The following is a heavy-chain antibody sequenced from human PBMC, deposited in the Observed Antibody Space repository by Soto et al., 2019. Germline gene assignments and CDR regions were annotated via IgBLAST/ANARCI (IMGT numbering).Heavy chain of an antibody. CDR2: INPSGGST. D-gene: IGHD3-10*01. Sequence: GASVKVSCKASGYTFTSYYMHWVRQAPGQGLEWMGIINPSGGSTSYAQKFQGRVTMTRDTSTSTVYMELSSLRSEDTAVYYCARAGKTYYYYMDVWGKGTTVTAP. J-gene: IGHJ6*03. CDR1: GYTFTSYY. CDR3: ARAGKTYYYYMDV. V-gene: IGHV1-46*03.